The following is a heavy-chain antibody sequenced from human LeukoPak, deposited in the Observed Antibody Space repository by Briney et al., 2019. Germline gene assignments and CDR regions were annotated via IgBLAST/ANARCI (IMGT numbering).Heavy chain of an antibody. CDR1: GFTFSSYA. CDR2: ISGSGGST. D-gene: IGHD3-22*01. Sequence: GGSLRLSCAASGFTFSSYAMSWVRQAPGKGLEWVSAISGSGGSTYYADSVKGRFTISRDNSKNTLYLQMNSLRAEDTAVYYCARDSYYYDSSGQEYFQHWGQGTLVTVSS. J-gene: IGHJ1*01. V-gene: IGHV3-23*01. CDR3: ARDSYYYDSSGQEYFQH.